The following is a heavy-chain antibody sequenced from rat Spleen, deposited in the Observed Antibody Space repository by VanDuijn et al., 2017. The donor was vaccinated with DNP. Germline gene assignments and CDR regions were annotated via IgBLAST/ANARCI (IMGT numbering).Heavy chain of an antibody. CDR1: GFSLDTYG. J-gene: IGHJ3*01. D-gene: IGHD5-1*01. Sequence: QVQLKESGPNLVQPSQTLSLICTVSGFSLDTYGVNWVRQSPGKGLEWIAEITGGGTTYYNSALKSRLSITRDTSKSQVFLRMDSLQTEDTAIYFCANGSPFTYWGQGTLVTVSS. CDR2: ITGGGTT. V-gene: IGHV2S12*01. CDR3: ANGSPFTY.